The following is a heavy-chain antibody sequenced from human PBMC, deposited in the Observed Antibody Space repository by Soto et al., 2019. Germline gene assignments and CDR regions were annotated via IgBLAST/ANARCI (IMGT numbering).Heavy chain of an antibody. CDR2: ISPKSGSI. D-gene: IGHD3-22*01. Sequence: QVHLVQSGAEVKKPGASVNVSCKTSGYTFTRNGISWVRQAPGQGLEWMGWISPKSGSIKYAQKFQSRFIMTTDTTTSTAYMELRSLRSDDTAVYYCVKDRDSNSWPSRDVWGPGTTVTVSS. J-gene: IGHJ6*02. V-gene: IGHV1-18*01. CDR1: GYTFTRNG. CDR3: VKDRDSNSWPSRDV.